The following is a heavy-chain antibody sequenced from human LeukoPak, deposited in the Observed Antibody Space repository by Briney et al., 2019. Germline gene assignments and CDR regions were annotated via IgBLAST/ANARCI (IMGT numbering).Heavy chain of an antibody. CDR1: GGTFSNYA. Sequence: SVKVSCKASGGTFSNYAINWVRQAPGQGLEWMGGIIPVFGRTNYAQKFQGRVTITADESASTVYMELSSLRSEDTAVYYCAREAAAAGGNLPQKNFDYWGQGTLVTVSS. CDR3: AREAAAAGGNLPQKNFDY. CDR2: IIPVFGRT. V-gene: IGHV1-69*13. J-gene: IGHJ4*01. D-gene: IGHD6-13*01.